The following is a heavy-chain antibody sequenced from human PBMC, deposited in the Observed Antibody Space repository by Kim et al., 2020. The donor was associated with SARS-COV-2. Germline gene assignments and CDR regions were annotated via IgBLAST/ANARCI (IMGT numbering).Heavy chain of an antibody. CDR2: FDPEDGET. CDR3: ATIPAGIAAATKGGYFQH. V-gene: IGHV1-24*01. Sequence: ASVKVSCKVSGYTLTELSMHWVRQAPGKGLEWMGGFDPEDGETIYAQKFQGRVTMTEDTSTDTAYMELSSLRSEDTAVYYCATIPAGIAAATKGGYFQHWGQGTLVTVSS. J-gene: IGHJ1*01. D-gene: IGHD6-13*01. CDR1: GYTLTELS.